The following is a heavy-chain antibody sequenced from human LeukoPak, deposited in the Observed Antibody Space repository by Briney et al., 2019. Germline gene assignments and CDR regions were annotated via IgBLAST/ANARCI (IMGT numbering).Heavy chain of an antibody. V-gene: IGHV5-10-1*01. CDR3: ARQGELYCSGGSCNRLDP. CDR2: IDPSDSYT. CDR1: GYSFTSYW. D-gene: IGHD2-15*01. Sequence: GESLKISCKGSGYSFTSYWISWVRQMPGKGLEWMGRIDPSDSYTNYSPSFQGHVTISADKSISTAYLQWSSLKASDTAMYYCARQGELYCSGGSCNRLDPWGQGTLVTVSS. J-gene: IGHJ5*02.